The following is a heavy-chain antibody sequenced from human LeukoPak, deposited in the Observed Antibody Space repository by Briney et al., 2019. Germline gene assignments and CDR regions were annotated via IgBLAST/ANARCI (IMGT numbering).Heavy chain of an antibody. CDR2: IKQDGSEK. V-gene: IGHV3-7*01. J-gene: IGHJ4*02. D-gene: IGHD2-8*01. CDR3: ARDYVQYGSPVPMAGD. Sequence: GGSLRLSCAASGFTFSSYAMSWVRQAPGKGLEWVANIKQDGSEKYYVDSVKGRVTISRDNAKNSLYLQMNSLRTEDTAVYYCARDYVQYGSPVPMAGDWGQGTLVTVSS. CDR1: GFTFSSYA.